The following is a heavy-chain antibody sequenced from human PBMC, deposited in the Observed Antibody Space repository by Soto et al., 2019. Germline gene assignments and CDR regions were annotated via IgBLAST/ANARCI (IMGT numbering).Heavy chain of an antibody. J-gene: IGHJ4*02. CDR3: ASEKPYYYDSSGYYPSH. V-gene: IGHV1-69*13. CDR1: GRTFSSYA. D-gene: IGHD3-22*01. Sequence: SVKVFCKASGRTFSSYALSWVRQAPGQGLEWMGGIIPIFGTPNYAQKFQGRVTITADESTSTAYMELSSLRSEDTAVYYCASEKPYYYDSSGYYPSHWGQGTLVTVS. CDR2: IIPIFGTP.